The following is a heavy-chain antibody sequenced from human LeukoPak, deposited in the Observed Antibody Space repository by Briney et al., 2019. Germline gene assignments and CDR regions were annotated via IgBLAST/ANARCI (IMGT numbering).Heavy chain of an antibody. V-gene: IGHV3-30*02. CDR2: IQYDGSHK. D-gene: IGHD3-10*01. CDR3: ARDYSGSGSYHYYFDY. Sequence: PGGSLRLSCAASGLTFSNYGMHWVRQAPGKGLEWVTFIQYDGSHKQYVDSVKGRFTISRDNAKNSLYLQMNSLRAEDTAVYYCARDYSGSGSYHYYFDYWGQGTLVTVSS. J-gene: IGHJ4*02. CDR1: GLTFSNYG.